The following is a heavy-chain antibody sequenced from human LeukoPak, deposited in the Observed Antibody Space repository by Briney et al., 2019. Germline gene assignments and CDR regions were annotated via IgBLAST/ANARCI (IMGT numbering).Heavy chain of an antibody. CDR2: INADGSST. D-gene: IGHD4-17*01. CDR1: GFTFRSYW. Sequence: GGSLRLSCAASGFTFRSYWMHWVRQAPGKGLVWVSHINADGSSTSYADSVRGRFTISRDNAKNTLYLQMNSLRVEDTAVYYCARPTYGDYEPFFDYWGQGTLVTVSS. CDR3: ARPTYGDYEPFFDY. J-gene: IGHJ4*02. V-gene: IGHV3-74*01.